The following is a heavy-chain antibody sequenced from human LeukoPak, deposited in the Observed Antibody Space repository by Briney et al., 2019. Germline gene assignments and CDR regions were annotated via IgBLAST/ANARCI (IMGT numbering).Heavy chain of an antibody. CDR1: GFSFSSYE. J-gene: IGHJ4*02. D-gene: IGHD6-19*01. CDR2: ITGSGDTI. CDR3: ARYGSGWYSDY. V-gene: IGHV3-48*03. Sequence: AGGSLRLSCSASGFSFSSYEMNWVRQAPGKGLEWISYITGSGDTIYYADSVNGRFTISRDNAKNSLFLQMNSLRVEDMAVYYCARYGSGWYSDYWGQGNLVTVSS.